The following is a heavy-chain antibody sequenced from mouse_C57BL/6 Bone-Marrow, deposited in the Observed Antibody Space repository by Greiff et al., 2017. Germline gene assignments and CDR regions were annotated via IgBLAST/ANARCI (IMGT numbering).Heavy chain of an antibody. D-gene: IGHD2-1*01. J-gene: IGHJ4*01. CDR1: GYSITSGYD. V-gene: IGHV3-1*01. CDR3: ARRGNSGMDY. Sequence: VQLQQSGPGMVKPSQSLSLTCTVTGYSITSGYDWHWIRHFPGNKLEWMGYISYSGSTNYNPSLKSRISITHDTSKNHFFLKLNSVTTEDTATYYCARRGNSGMDYWGQGTSVTVSS. CDR2: ISYSGST.